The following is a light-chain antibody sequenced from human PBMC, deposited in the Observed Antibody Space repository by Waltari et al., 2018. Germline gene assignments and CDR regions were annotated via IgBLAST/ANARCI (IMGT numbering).Light chain of an antibody. CDR2: NAI. J-gene: IGKJ4*02. CDR1: TSASNS. CDR3: LQRNNGPPT. V-gene: IGKV3-11*01. Sequence: ILLTQSPATLSLSPGDRATLSCRASTSASNSLSWYHQKPGQAPRLLIYNAITRGTGAPSRVSGSGSETDFTLTIGSLEPEDSAVYCCLQRNNGPPTFGGGTTVEIK.